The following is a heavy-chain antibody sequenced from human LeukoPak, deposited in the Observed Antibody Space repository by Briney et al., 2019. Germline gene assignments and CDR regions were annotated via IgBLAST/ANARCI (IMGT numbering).Heavy chain of an antibody. D-gene: IGHD6-13*01. V-gene: IGHV5-51*01. J-gene: IGHJ6*02. CDR2: IYPGDSDT. CDR1: GYSFISYW. Sequence: GESLKISCKGSGYSFISYWIGWVRQMPGKGLEWMGIIYPGDSDTRYSTSFQGQVSISADKSISTAYLQWSSLKASDTAMYYCARLAEAAAGTYPYYYGMDVWGQGTTVTVSS. CDR3: ARLAEAAAGTYPYYYGMDV.